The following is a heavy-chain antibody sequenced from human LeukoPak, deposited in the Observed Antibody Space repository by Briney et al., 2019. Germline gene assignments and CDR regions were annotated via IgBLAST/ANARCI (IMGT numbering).Heavy chain of an antibody. J-gene: IGHJ6*04. CDR2: ISWNSDTI. CDR1: GFIFDDYA. V-gene: IGHV3-9*01. Sequence: HPGGSLRLSCAASGFIFDDYAMHWVRQAPGKGLEWVSGISWNSDTIGYADSVKGRFTISRDNAKNSLYLQMNSLRAEDTAVYYCAELGITMIGGVWGKGTTVTISS. D-gene: IGHD3-10*02. CDR3: AELGITMIGGV.